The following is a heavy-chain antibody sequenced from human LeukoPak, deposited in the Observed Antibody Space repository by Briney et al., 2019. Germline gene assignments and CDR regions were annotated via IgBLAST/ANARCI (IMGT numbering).Heavy chain of an antibody. V-gene: IGHV4-4*07. D-gene: IGHD2-21*01. CDR2: IYATGSA. J-gene: IGHJ6*03. CDR1: GDSFSTNY. CDR3: ARVLSGESFYYYYMDV. Sequence: PSETLSLTCTLSGDSFSTNYWSWIRHPAGRGLEWIGRIYATGSANYNPSLKSRVAITLDRSNNQFSLTLKSVTVADTAVYYCARVLSGESFYYYYMDVWGKGATVTVSS.